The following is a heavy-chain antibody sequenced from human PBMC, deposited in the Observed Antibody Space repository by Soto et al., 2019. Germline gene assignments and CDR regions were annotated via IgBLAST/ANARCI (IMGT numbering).Heavy chain of an antibody. CDR1: GFTFSSYG. CDR3: AKDRSITIFGVVRGYGMDV. D-gene: IGHD3-3*01. V-gene: IGHV3-30*18. Sequence: GGSLRLSCAASGFTFSSYGMHWVRQAPGKGLEWVAVISYDGSNKYYADSVKGRFTISRDNPKNTLYLQMNSLRAEDTAVYYCAKDRSITIFGVVRGYGMDVWGQGTTVTVSS. J-gene: IGHJ6*02. CDR2: ISYDGSNK.